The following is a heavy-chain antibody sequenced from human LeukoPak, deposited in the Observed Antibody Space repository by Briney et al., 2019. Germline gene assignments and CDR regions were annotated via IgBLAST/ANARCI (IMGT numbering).Heavy chain of an antibody. Sequence: GGSLRLSCAASGFTFSSYAMSWVRQAPGKGLEWVSAISGSGGSTYYADSVKGRFTISRDNSENTLYLQMNSLRAEDTAVYYCANFVRRVWRAFDIWGQGTMVTVSS. J-gene: IGHJ3*02. D-gene: IGHD3-16*02. CDR3: ANFVRRVWRAFDI. CDR2: ISGSGGST. V-gene: IGHV3-23*01. CDR1: GFTFSSYA.